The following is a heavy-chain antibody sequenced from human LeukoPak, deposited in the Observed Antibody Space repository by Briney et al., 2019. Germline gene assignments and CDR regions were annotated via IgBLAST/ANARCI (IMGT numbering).Heavy chain of an antibody. V-gene: IGHV3-23*01. D-gene: IGHD3-16*01. CDR1: GFTFSSYA. CDR3: AKGGQDYDYVWGSYFDP. CDR2: ISGSGGST. J-gene: IGHJ5*02. Sequence: GGSLRLSCVASGFTFSSYAMSWVRQARGRGLEWVSAISGSGGSTEYADSVKGRFTIPRDNSKTTLNLQMNSLRAEDTDVYFCAKGGQDYDYVWGSYFDPWGQGTLVTVSS.